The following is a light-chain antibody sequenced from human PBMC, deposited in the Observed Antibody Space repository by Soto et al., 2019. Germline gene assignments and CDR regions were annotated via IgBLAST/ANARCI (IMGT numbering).Light chain of an antibody. V-gene: IGLV3-21*04. CDR2: YDT. Sequence: SYVLTQPPSVSVAPGKTARITCGGNNIGSESVHWYQQKPGQAPVLVIYYDTNRPSGIPERFSGSNSGNTATLTINRVEAGDEADYYCQVWDSSSDHVVFGGGTKVTVL. J-gene: IGLJ2*01. CDR3: QVWDSSSDHVV. CDR1: NIGSES.